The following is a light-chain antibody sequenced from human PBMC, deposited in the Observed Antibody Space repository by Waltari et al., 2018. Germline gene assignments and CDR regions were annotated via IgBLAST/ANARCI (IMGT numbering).Light chain of an antibody. CDR2: WAS. J-gene: IGKJ1*01. V-gene: IGKV4-1*01. Sequence: DIVMTQFPDSLAVSLGERASINCKSSQSILYSSNNKNDLAWYQQKPGQSPRLLIYWASTRASGIPDRFSGSGSGTDFTLTISSLQAEDVAVYYCQQYYGTPPTFGRGTKVEIK. CDR3: QQYYGTPPT. CDR1: QSILYSSNNKND.